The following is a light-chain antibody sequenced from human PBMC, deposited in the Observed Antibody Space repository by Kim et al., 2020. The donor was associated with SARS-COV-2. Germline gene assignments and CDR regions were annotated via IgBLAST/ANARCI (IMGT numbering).Light chain of an antibody. CDR2: DVS. V-gene: IGLV2-14*03. Sequence: QSALTQPASVSGSPGQSITISCTGTSSDVGGYNYVSWYQQHPGKAPKLMIYDVSNRPSGVSNRFSGSKSGNTASLTISGLQAEDEADYYCSSYTSSSTLIFGTGTKVTF. CDR1: SSDVGGYNY. J-gene: IGLJ1*01. CDR3: SSYTSSSTLI.